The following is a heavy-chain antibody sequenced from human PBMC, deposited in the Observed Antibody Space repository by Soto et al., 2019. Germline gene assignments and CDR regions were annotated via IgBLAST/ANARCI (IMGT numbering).Heavy chain of an antibody. CDR3: ARAPTYDQRNYSGL. V-gene: IGHV3-66*01. Sequence: PGGSLRLSCAASGFTVSSNYMSWVRQAPGKGLEWVSVVYSGGDTYYADSVKGRFTISRDNSKNTLYLQMNSLRAEDTAVYYCARAPTYDQRNYSGLWGRGTLVTVSS. J-gene: IGHJ4*02. D-gene: IGHD1-7*01. CDR1: GFTVSSNY. CDR2: VYSGGDT.